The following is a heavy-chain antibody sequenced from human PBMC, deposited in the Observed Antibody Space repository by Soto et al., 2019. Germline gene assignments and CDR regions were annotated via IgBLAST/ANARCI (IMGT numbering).Heavy chain of an antibody. CDR1: GYTFTGYY. J-gene: IGHJ6*02. Sequence: ASVKVSCKASGYTFTGYYMHWVRQAPGQGLEWMGWINPNSGGTNYAQKFQGRVTMTRDTSISTAYMELSRLRSDDTAVYYCARDMGHAEAVAATAGMDVWGQGTTVTVSS. CDR3: ARDMGHAEAVAATAGMDV. V-gene: IGHV1-2*02. D-gene: IGHD2-15*01. CDR2: INPNSGGT.